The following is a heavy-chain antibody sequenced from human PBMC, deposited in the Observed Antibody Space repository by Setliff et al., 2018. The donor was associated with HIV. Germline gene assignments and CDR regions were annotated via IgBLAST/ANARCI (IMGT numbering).Heavy chain of an antibody. J-gene: IGHJ4*02. CDR1: SGSVSRSDYY. CDR3: ARGVRDNSGWSSYYFDY. V-gene: IGHV4-39*07. D-gene: IGHD6-19*01. Sequence: SETLSLTCTVSSGSVSRSDYYWGWIRQPPGKGLEWIGGINHSGRTNYNPSLESRVTTSVDTSKKQFSLRLTSVTAADTAVYYCARGVRDNSGWSSYYFDYWGQGTLVTVS. CDR2: INHSGRT.